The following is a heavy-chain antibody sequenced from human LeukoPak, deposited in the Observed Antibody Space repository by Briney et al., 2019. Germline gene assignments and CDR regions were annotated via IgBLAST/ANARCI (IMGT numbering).Heavy chain of an antibody. CDR1: GFTFSNYW. CDR2: IKQGGSEK. J-gene: IGHJ4*02. Sequence: GGSLRLSCAASGFTFSNYWMTWVRQAPGKGLEWVANIKQGGSEKYYVDSVKGRFTISRDDAKNSLYLQMSSLKAEDTAVYYCATEGSSRYGFDHWGQGTLVTVSS. D-gene: IGHD1-14*01. CDR3: ATEGSSRYGFDH. V-gene: IGHV3-7*04.